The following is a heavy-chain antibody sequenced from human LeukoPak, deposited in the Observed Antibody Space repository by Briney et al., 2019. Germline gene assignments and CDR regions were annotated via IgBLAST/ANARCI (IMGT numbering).Heavy chain of an antibody. Sequence: SETLSLTCTVSGGSINSYYWSWIRQPPAKGLEWIGYIYYSGSTNYNPSLKSRVTISRDTSKNQFSLKLRSVTAADTAVYYCTSGGMVSGDYWGHGTLVTVSS. CDR1: GGSINSYY. CDR3: TSGGMVSGDY. J-gene: IGHJ4*01. CDR2: IYYSGST. V-gene: IGHV4-59*01. D-gene: IGHD2-8*01.